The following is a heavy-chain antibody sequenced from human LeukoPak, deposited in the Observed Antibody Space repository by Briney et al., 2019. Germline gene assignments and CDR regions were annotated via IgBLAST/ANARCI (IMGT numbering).Heavy chain of an antibody. D-gene: IGHD1-26*01. V-gene: IGHV4-39*07. CDR1: GGSIISTTYY. CDR3: ARVEDLPRRIVGATTRAFDI. J-gene: IGHJ3*02. Sequence: PSETLSLTCTVSGGSIISTTYYWGWIRQPPGKGLEWIGSISSGGSTYYNPSLKSRVTISVDTSKNQFSLKLSSVTAADTAVYYCARVEDLPRRIVGATTRAFDIWGQGTMVTVSS. CDR2: ISSGGST.